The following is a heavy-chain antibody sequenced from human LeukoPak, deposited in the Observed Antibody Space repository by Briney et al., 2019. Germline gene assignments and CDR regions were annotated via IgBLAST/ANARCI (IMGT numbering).Heavy chain of an antibody. CDR3: ARDHYYDSSGYYITQPNYYFDY. V-gene: IGHV4-39*07. CDR2: IYYSGST. D-gene: IGHD3-22*01. J-gene: IGHJ4*02. CDR1: GGSISSSSYY. Sequence: SSETLSLTCTVSGGSISSSSYYWGWIRQPPGKGLEWIGSIYYSGSTYYNPSLKSRVTISVDTSKNQFSLKLSSVTAADTAVYYCARDHYYDSSGYYITQPNYYFDYWGQGTLVTVSS.